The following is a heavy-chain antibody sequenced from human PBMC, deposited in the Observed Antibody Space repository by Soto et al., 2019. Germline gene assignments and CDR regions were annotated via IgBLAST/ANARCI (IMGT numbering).Heavy chain of an antibody. CDR3: ARDLPPQDY. J-gene: IGHJ4*02. CDR1: GYTFTSYG. V-gene: IGHV1-18*01. Sequence: QVQLVQSGAEVKKPGASVKVSCKASGYTFTSYGISXXXXXXGQGLEWMGWIRPYNGNTNYAQKLQGRVTMTTDTSXXXAXXXLXXXRXDDTAVYYXARDLPPQDYWGQGTLVTVSS. CDR2: IRPYNGNT.